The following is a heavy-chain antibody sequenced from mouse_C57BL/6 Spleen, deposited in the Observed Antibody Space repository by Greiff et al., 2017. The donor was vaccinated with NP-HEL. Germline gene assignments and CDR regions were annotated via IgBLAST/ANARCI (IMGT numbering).Heavy chain of an antibody. D-gene: IGHD2-1*01. V-gene: IGHV1-64*01. CDR3: ASSGFYYVFNWYFDV. CDR2: IHPNSGGT. J-gene: IGHJ1*03. CDR1: GYTFTSYW. Sequence: QVQLQQPGAELVKPGASVKLSCKASGYTFTSYWMHWVKQRPGQGLEWIGMIHPNSGGTNYNEKFKSKATLTVDKSSSTAYMQLSSLTSEDSAVYYSASSGFYYVFNWYFDVWGTGTTVTVSS.